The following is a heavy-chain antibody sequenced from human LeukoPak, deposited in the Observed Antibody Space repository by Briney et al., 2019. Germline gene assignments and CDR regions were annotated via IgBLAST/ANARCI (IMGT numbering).Heavy chain of an antibody. CDR3: AKYSSGWYAGYFDY. Sequence: GGSLRLSCAASGFTFSSYGMHWVRQAPGKGLEWVAVIWYDGSNKYYADSVKGRFTISRDNSKNTLYLQMNSLRAEDTAVYHCAKYSSGWYAGYFDYWGQGTLVTVSS. D-gene: IGHD6-19*01. J-gene: IGHJ4*02. CDR1: GFTFSSYG. V-gene: IGHV3-33*06. CDR2: IWYDGSNK.